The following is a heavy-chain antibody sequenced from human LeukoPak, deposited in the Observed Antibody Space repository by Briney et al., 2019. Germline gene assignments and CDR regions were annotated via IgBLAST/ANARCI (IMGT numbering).Heavy chain of an antibody. V-gene: IGHV4-39*01. CDR3: ARHIANWFDP. Sequence: SETLSLTCTVSGGSISSSSYYWGWIRQPPGKGLEWIGSIYYSGSTYYNPSLKSRVTISVDTSKNQFSLKLSSVTAADTAVYYCARHIANWFDPWGQGTLVTVSS. D-gene: IGHD2-15*01. CDR2: IYYSGST. CDR1: GGSISSSSYY. J-gene: IGHJ5*02.